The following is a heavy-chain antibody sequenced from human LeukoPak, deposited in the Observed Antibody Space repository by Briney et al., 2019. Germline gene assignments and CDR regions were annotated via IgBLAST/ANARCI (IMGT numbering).Heavy chain of an antibody. V-gene: IGHV3-21*01. J-gene: IGHJ4*02. CDR1: GFTFSSYS. Sequence: GGSLRLSCAASGFTFSSYSMNWVRQAPGKGLEWVSSITSGSTYIYYADSVKGRFTISRDTAKNSLYLQMNTLSVEDTAVYYCARGSGWLDYWGQGTLVTVSS. CDR3: ARGSGWLDY. CDR2: ITSGSTYI. D-gene: IGHD6-19*01.